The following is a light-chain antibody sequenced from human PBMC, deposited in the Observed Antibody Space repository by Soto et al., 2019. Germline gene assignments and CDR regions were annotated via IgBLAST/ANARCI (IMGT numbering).Light chain of an antibody. V-gene: IGKV3-20*01. CDR2: GAS. Sequence: EILLTQSPGTLSLSPGERATLSCRASQSVSSSYLAWYQQKPGQAPRLLIYGASSRATGIPDRFSGSGSGTDSTLTISRLEPEDFAVYYCQQYGSSPLTFGGGTKVDIK. J-gene: IGKJ4*01. CDR3: QQYGSSPLT. CDR1: QSVSSSY.